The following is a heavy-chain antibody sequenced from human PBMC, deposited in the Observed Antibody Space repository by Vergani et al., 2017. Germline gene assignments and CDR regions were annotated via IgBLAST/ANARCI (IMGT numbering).Heavy chain of an antibody. CDR2: LSASDRRT. D-gene: IGHD6-19*01. Sequence: EVQLLESGGDLVQPGGSLRLSCAASGFTFIMHAMSWVRQAPGKGLEWVSTLSASDRRTHYADSVKGRFTISRDISKNTLFVHMNSLRPEDTAVYYCDKVGRSEVAGTFGAFDIWGQGTMVTVSS. V-gene: IGHV3-23*01. J-gene: IGHJ3*02. CDR1: GFTFIMHA. CDR3: DKVGRSEVAGTFGAFDI.